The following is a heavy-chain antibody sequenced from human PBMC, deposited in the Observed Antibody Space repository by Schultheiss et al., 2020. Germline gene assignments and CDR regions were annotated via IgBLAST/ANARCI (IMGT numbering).Heavy chain of an antibody. D-gene: IGHD4-17*01. J-gene: IGHJ5*02. CDR2: ISASRTVT. V-gene: IGHV3-23*01. CDR1: GFTFSSYA. CDR3: ARGRTLDYGDLNWFDP. Sequence: GESLKISCAASGFTFSSYAMSWVRQAPGKGPEWVSTISASRTVTYYAESVKGRFTISRDNAKNSLYLQMDRLRAEDRAVYYCARGRTLDYGDLNWFDPWGQGTLVTSPQ.